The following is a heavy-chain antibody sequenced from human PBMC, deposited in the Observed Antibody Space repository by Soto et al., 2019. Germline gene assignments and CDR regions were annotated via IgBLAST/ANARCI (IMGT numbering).Heavy chain of an antibody. V-gene: IGHV3-48*03. J-gene: IGHJ5*02. CDR1: GFTFSSYE. CDR2: IRSSGSTI. D-gene: IGHD5-12*01. Sequence: SGGSLRLSYAASGFTFSSYEMNWVRQAPGKGLEWVSYIRSSGSTIYYADSVKGRFTISRDNAKNSLYLQMNSLRGEDTAVYYCARSGLALPYSASHWFDPWGHGTLVTVAS. CDR3: ARSGLALPYSASHWFDP.